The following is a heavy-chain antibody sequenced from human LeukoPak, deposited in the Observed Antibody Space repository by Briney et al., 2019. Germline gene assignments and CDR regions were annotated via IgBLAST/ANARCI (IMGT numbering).Heavy chain of an antibody. CDR2: ISYDGSNK. J-gene: IGHJ4*02. Sequence: AGSLRLSCAASGFTFSSYAMHWVRQAPGKGLEWVAVISYDGSNKYYADSVKGRFTISRDNSKNTLYLQMNSLRAEDTAVYYCARDRVGGGYRNFDYWGQGTLVTVSS. CDR3: ARDRVGGGYRNFDY. CDR1: GFTFSSYA. V-gene: IGHV3-30-3*01. D-gene: IGHD3-16*02.